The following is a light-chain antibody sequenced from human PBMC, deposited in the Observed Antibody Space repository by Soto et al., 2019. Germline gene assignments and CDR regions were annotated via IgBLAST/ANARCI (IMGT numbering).Light chain of an antibody. CDR3: KQYGSSPTWP. CDR2: DAS. Sequence: EIVLTQSHGTLFWSPRERATLSCRARRSFHSTYLAWYQQTPGQAPRLLIYDASNWSTRSPASFCGSGSGTDLTLTISSLEPEDFAVNYCKQYGSSPTWPFGQVSKV. CDR1: RSFHSTY. V-gene: IGKV3-20*01. J-gene: IGKJ1*01.